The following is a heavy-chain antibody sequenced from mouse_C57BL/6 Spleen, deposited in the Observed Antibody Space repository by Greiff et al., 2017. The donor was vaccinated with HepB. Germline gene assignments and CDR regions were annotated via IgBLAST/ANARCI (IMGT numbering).Heavy chain of an antibody. CDR1: GYTFTSYW. Sequence: VQLQQPGAELVKPGASVKLSCKASGYTFTSYWMHWVKQRPGQGLEWIGMIHPNSGSTNYNEKFKSKATLTVDKSSSTAYMQLSSLTSEDSAVYYCARVDYYGSSSYAMDYWGQGTSVTVSS. V-gene: IGHV1-64*01. CDR3: ARVDYYGSSSYAMDY. CDR2: IHPNSGST. D-gene: IGHD1-1*01. J-gene: IGHJ4*01.